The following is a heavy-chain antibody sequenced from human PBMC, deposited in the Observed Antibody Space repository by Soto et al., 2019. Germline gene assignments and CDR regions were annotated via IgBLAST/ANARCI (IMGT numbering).Heavy chain of an antibody. Sequence: GGSLRLSCAASGFTFSNAWMSWVRQAPGKGLEWVGRIKSKTDGGTTDYAAPVKGRFTITRDDSKNTLYLQMNSLRAEDTAVYYCARSGGYKAESNYYYYGMDVWGQGTTVTVSS. V-gene: IGHV3-15*01. CDR1: GFTFSNAW. CDR2: IKSKTDGGTT. CDR3: ARSGGYKAESNYYYYGMDV. J-gene: IGHJ6*02. D-gene: IGHD1-20*01.